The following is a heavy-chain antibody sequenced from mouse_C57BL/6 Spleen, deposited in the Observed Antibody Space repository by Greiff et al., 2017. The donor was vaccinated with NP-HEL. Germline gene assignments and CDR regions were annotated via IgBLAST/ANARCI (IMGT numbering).Heavy chain of an antibody. CDR2: INPNNGGN. CDR1: GYTFTDYN. J-gene: IGHJ3*01. V-gene: IGHV1-18*01. D-gene: IGHD2-13*01. CDR3: ARVTGLWFAY. Sequence: VQLQQSGPELVKPGASVKIPCKASGYTFTDYNMDWVKQSHGKSLEWIGDINPNNGGNIYNQKFKGKATLTVDKSSSTAYMELLSLTSEDTAVYYFARVTGLWFAYWCQGTLVTFSA.